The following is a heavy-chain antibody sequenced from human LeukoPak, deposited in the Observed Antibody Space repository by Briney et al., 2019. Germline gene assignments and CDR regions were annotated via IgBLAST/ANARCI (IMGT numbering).Heavy chain of an antibody. CDR1: GYTFSSYW. J-gene: IGHJ5*02. CDR3: ARLRGSVVITQSWFDP. V-gene: IGHV5-51*01. Sequence: GESLKISCKGSGYTFSSYWIAWVRQMPGKGLEWMGIIYPGDSDTRYSPSFQGQVTISADRSISTAYLQWSSLKASDTAMYYCARLRGSVVITQSWFDPWGQGTLVTVSS. D-gene: IGHD3-22*01. CDR2: IYPGDSDT.